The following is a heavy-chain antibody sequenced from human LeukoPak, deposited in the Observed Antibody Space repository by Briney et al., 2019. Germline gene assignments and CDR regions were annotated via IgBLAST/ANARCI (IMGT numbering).Heavy chain of an antibody. V-gene: IGHV3-66*01. CDR3: ASKGQSSGWYGN. J-gene: IGHJ4*02. CDR1: GFTVSSNY. D-gene: IGHD6-19*01. CDR2: IYSGGGT. Sequence: GGSLRLSCAASGFTVSSNYMSWVRQAPGKGLEWVSVIYSGGGTDYADSVKGRLIISRDNSKNTLYLQMNSLRAEDTAVYYCASKGQSSGWYGNWGQGTLVTVSS.